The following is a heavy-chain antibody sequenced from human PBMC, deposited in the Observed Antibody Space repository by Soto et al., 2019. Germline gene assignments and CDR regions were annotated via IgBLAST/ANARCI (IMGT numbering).Heavy chain of an antibody. J-gene: IGHJ5*02. CDR1: GFTFSSYA. D-gene: IGHD2-2*01. CDR2: ISYDGSNK. V-gene: IGHV3-30-3*01. Sequence: QVPLVESGGGVVQPGRSLRLSCAASGFTFSSYAMHRVRQAPGKGLEWVAVISYDGSNKYSADSVKGRFTISRDNSKNTLYLQMNSLRAEDTAVYYCARDKLVKAAMDLWGQGTLVTVSS. CDR3: ARDKLVKAAMDL.